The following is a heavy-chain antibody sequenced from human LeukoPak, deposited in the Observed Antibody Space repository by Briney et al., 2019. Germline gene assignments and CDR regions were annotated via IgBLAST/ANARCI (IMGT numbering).Heavy chain of an antibody. CDR1: GGTFSSYT. J-gene: IGHJ4*02. CDR2: IIPILGIA. CDR3: ASSYCSSTSCYMGGGGTYYFDY. Sequence: SVKVSCKASGGTFSSYTISWVRQAPGQGLEWMGRIIPILGIANYAQKFQGRVTITADKSTSTAYVELSSLRSEDTAVYYCASSYCSSTSCYMGGGGTYYFDYWGQGTLVTVSS. D-gene: IGHD2-2*02. V-gene: IGHV1-69*02.